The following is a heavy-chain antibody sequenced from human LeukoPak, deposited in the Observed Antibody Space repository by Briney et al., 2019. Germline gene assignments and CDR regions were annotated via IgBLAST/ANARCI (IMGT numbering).Heavy chain of an antibody. Sequence: PGGSLRLSCVASGVTFSTYWMSWVRQAPGKGLEWVASIKQDGSEKYYVDSVKGRFTISRDNAKNSLYLQMNSLRAEDTAVYYCARLIRPYFDYWGQGTLVTVSS. CDR3: ARLIRPYFDY. CDR2: IKQDGSEK. V-gene: IGHV3-7*05. J-gene: IGHJ4*02. CDR1: GVTFSTYW.